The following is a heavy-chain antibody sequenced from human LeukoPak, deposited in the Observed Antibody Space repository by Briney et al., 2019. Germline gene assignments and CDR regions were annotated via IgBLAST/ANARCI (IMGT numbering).Heavy chain of an antibody. CDR1: GGSISSYY. Sequence: PSETLSLTCTVSGGSISSYYWSWIRQPPGKGLEWIGYIYNSGSINYNPSLKSRVTISVDTSKNQFSLKLSSVTAVDTALYYCARGRGFDAFDIWGQGTVVTVSS. CDR3: ARGRGFDAFDI. CDR2: IYNSGSI. V-gene: IGHV4-59*01. D-gene: IGHD5-12*01. J-gene: IGHJ3*02.